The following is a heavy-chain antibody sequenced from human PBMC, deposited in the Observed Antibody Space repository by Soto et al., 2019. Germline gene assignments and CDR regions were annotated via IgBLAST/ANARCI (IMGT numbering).Heavy chain of an antibody. CDR1: GGSFSGYC. CDR2: INHSGST. J-gene: IGHJ6*02. V-gene: IGHV4-34*01. CDR3: ARDMVRGVIAPSGYYYGMDV. Sequence: QVQLQQWGAGLLKPSETLSLTCAVYGGSFSGYCWSWIRQPPGKGLEWIGEINHSGSTNYNPSLKSRVTISVDTSKNQFSLKLSSVTAADTAVYYCARDMVRGVIAPSGYYYGMDVWGQGTTVTVSS. D-gene: IGHD3-10*01.